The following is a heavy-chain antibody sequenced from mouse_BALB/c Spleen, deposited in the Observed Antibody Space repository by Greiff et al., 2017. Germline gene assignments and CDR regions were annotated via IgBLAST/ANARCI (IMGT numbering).Heavy chain of an antibody. D-gene: IGHD1-1*01. CDR1: GYTFTSYY. CDR3: TRGERAITTD. V-gene: IGHV1S81*02. Sequence: QVQLQQPGAELVKPGASVKLSCKASGYTFTSYYMYWVKQRPGQGLEWIGGINPSNGGTNFNEKFKSKATLTVDKSSSTAYMQLSSLTSEDSAVYYCTRGERAITTDWGQGTLVTVSA. CDR2: INPSNGGT. J-gene: IGHJ3*01.